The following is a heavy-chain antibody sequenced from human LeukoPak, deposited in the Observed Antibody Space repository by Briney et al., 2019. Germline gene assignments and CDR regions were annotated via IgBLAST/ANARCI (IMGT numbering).Heavy chain of an antibody. Sequence: ASVKVSCKASGYTFTSYAMNWVRQAPGQGLEWMGWINTNTGNPTYAQGFTGRFVFSLDTSVSTAYLQISSLKAEDTAVYYCARVKVDGEMATAYDNGGQEPWSPSPQ. CDR2: INTNTGNP. J-gene: IGHJ4*02. CDR1: GYTFTSYA. D-gene: IGHD5-24*01. V-gene: IGHV7-4-1*02. CDR3: ARVKVDGEMATAYDN.